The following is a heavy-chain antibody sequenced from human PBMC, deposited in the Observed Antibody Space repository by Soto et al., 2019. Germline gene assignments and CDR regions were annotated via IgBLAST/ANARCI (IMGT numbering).Heavy chain of an antibody. CDR2: RSYSGST. CDR3: AREGGLAYCGGDCLYNWFDP. CDR1: GGSISSGDYY. Sequence: QVQLQESGPGLVKPSQTLSLTCTVSGGSISSGDYYWSWVRQHPGKGLEWIGYRSYSGSTYYNPFLKSRVTIVVDTSRNQFSRRLSSVTAADTAVYYCAREGGLAYCGGDCLYNWFDPWGQGTLVTVSS. D-gene: IGHD2-21*02. J-gene: IGHJ5*02. V-gene: IGHV4-31*03.